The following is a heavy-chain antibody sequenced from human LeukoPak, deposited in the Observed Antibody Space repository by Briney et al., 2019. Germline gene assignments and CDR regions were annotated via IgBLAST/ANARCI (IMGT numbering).Heavy chain of an antibody. CDR1: GYTFTSYG. Sequence: GASVKVSCKASGYTFTSYGISWVRQAPGQGLEWMGWISAYNGNTNYAQKLQGRVTITTDESTSTAYMELSSLRSEDTAVYYCARGDYGDSTGAFDIWGQGTMVTVSS. CDR3: ARGDYGDSTGAFDI. D-gene: IGHD4-17*01. CDR2: ISAYNGNT. V-gene: IGHV1-18*01. J-gene: IGHJ3*02.